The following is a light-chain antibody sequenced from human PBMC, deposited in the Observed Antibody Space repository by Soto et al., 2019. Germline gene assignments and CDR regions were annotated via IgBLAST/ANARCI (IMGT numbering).Light chain of an antibody. CDR3: SSYTSSSTLYV. CDR1: SSDVGGYNY. CDR2: DVS. V-gene: IGLV2-14*01. J-gene: IGLJ1*01. Sequence: QSVLTQPASVSGSPGQSITISCTGTSSDVGGYNYVSWYQQHPGKAPKLMIYDVSNRPSGVSNRFSGSKSGNTASLTISGFQGEDEADYYCSSYTSSSTLYVFGTGTKVTVL.